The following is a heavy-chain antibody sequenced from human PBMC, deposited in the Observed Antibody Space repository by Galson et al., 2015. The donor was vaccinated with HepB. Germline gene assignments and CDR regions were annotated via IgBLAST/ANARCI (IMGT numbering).Heavy chain of an antibody. D-gene: IGHD3-3*01. CDR3: AEVSPQYYDFWSGSQSGDY. V-gene: IGHV3-23*01. CDR1: GFTFSSYA. J-gene: IGHJ4*02. CDR2: ISGSGGST. Sequence: SLRLSCAASGFTFSSYAMSWVRQAPGKGLEWVSAISGSGGSTYYADSVKGRFTISRDNSKNTLYLQMNSLRAEDTAVYYCAEVSPQYYDFWSGSQSGDYWGQGTLVTVSS.